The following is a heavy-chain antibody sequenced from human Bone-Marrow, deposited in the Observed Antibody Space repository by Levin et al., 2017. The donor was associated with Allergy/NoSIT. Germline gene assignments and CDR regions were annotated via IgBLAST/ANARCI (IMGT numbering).Heavy chain of an antibody. CDR3: ATVQPKTRVLEWLIRQRLYGYLDR. Sequence: SCVASGFTFSNAWMTWVRQAPGKGPEWIGRIGTHFDGATLDYAAPLRDRISISRNDSVNTLHLQMNDLKREDTAVYYWATVQPKTRVLEWLIRQRLYGYLDRWGRGTLVTVSS. CDR2: IGTHFDGATL. V-gene: IGHV3-15*04. D-gene: IGHD3-3*01. J-gene: IGHJ2*01. CDR1: GFTFSNAW.